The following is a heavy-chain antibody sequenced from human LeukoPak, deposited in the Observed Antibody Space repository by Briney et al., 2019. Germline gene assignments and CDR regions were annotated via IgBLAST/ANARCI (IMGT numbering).Heavy chain of an antibody. CDR3: AREVLWFGDPRCWFDP. CDR2: INHSGST. J-gene: IGHJ5*02. Sequence: TSETLSLTCAVYGGSFSGYYWSWIRQPPGKGLEWIGEINHSGSTNYNPSLKSRVTISVDTSKNQFSLKLSSVTAADMAVYYCAREVLWFGDPRCWFDPWGQGTLVTVSS. V-gene: IGHV4-34*01. CDR1: GGSFSGYY. D-gene: IGHD3-10*01.